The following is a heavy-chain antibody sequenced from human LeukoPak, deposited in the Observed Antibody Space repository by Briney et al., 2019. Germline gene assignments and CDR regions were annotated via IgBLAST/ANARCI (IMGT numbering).Heavy chain of an antibody. J-gene: IGHJ4*02. V-gene: IGHV4-59*01. Sequence: SETLSLTCTVSGGSISSYYWSWIRQPPGKGLEWIGYIYYTGSTNYNPSLKNRVTISVDTSRNQFSLKMSSVTAADTAVYYCARGTFWSGYYIDYWGQGTLVTVSS. D-gene: IGHD3-3*01. CDR3: ARGTFWSGYYIDY. CDR1: GGSISSYY. CDR2: IYYTGST.